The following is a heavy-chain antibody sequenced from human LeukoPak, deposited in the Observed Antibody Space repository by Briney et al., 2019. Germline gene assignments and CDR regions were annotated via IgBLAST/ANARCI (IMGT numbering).Heavy chain of an antibody. CDR1: GGSISSYY. J-gene: IGHJ4*02. Sequence: SETLSLTCTVSGGSISSYYWSWIRQPPGKGLEWIGYIYYSGSTNYNPSLKSRVTISVDTSKNQFSLKLSSVTAADTVVYYCARGEVDDYGDYYYFDYWGQGTLVTVSS. CDR2: IYYSGST. D-gene: IGHD4-17*01. V-gene: IGHV4-59*01. CDR3: ARGEVDDYGDYYYFDY.